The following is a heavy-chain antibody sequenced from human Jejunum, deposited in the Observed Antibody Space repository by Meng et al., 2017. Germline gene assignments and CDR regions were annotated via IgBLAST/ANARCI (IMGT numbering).Heavy chain of an antibody. Sequence: VERGGGVVQPGGALRLSCAASGFMFNSYAVTWVRQAPGKGLEWVSVITGSGGYTHYADSVKGRFTISRDNSKNTLYLQMNSLRAEDTAVYYCAKEAPGTFDLWGQGTLVTVSS. CDR1: GFMFNSYA. CDR2: ITGSGGYT. J-gene: IGHJ4*01. CDR3: AKEAPGTFDL. V-gene: IGHV3-23*04.